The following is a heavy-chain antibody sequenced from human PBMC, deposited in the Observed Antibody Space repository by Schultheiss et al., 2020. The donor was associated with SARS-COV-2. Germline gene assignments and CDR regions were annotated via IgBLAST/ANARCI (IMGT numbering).Heavy chain of an antibody. CDR2: ISGSGGST. V-gene: IGHV3-23*01. D-gene: IGHD1-14*01. CDR3: ASLTGNPLGFDN. J-gene: IGHJ4*02. Sequence: GESLKISCAASGFTFSSYAMSWVRQAPGKGLEWVSAISGSGGSTYYADSVKGRFTISRDNSKNTLYLQMNSLRAEDTAVYYCASLTGNPLGFDNWGQGTLVTVSS. CDR1: GFTFSSYA.